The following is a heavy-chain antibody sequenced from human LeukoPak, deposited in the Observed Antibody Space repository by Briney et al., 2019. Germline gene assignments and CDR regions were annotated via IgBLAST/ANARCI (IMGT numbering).Heavy chain of an antibody. CDR3: AKDRSRGSGSYSSDY. D-gene: IGHD3-10*01. V-gene: IGHV3-23*01. CDR2: ISGSGGST. CDR1: GFTFDDYA. Sequence: GGSLRLSCAASGFTFDDYAMHWVRQAPGKGLEWVSAISGSGGSTYYADSVKGRFTISRDNSKNTLYLQMNSLRAEDTAVYYCAKDRSRGSGSYSSDYWGQGTLVTVSS. J-gene: IGHJ4*02.